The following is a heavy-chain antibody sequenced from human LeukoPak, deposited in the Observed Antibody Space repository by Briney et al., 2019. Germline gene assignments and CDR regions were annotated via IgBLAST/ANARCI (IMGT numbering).Heavy chain of an antibody. V-gene: IGHV4-34*01. D-gene: IGHD3-10*01. Sequence: SETLSLTCAVYGGSFSGYYWSRIRQPPGKRLEWMGEINPSSSTNYNPSLKSRVTISVDTSKNQFSLKLSSVTAADTAVYYCARGFGELLWGYYYYYGMDVWGQGTTVTVSS. CDR3: ARGFGELLWGYYYYYGMDV. J-gene: IGHJ6*02. CDR2: INPSSST. CDR1: GGSFSGYY.